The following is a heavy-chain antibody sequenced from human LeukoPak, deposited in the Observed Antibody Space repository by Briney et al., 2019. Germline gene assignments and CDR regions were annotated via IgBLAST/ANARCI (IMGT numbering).Heavy chain of an antibody. D-gene: IGHD3-22*01. CDR2: ISGSGGST. Sequence: PGGSLRLSCAASGFTFSSYAMSWVRQAPGKGLEWVSTISGSGGSTYYADSVKGRFTLSRDNSKNTLYLQMNSLRAEDTAVYYCAKDRPSYYYDSSGYCDYWGQGTLVTVPS. J-gene: IGHJ4*02. V-gene: IGHV3-23*01. CDR3: AKDRPSYYYDSSGYCDY. CDR1: GFTFSSYA.